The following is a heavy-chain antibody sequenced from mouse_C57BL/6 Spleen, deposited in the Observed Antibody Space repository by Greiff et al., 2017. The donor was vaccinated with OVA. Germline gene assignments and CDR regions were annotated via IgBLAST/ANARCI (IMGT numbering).Heavy chain of an antibody. Sequence: VKVVESGAELVRPGASVTLSCKASGYTFTDYEMHWVKQTPVHGLEWIGAIDPETGGTAYNQKFKGKAILTADKSSSTAYMELRSLTSEDSAVYYCTRGDYDYDGYYFDYWGQGTTLTVSS. D-gene: IGHD2-4*01. CDR1: GYTFTDYE. CDR3: TRGDYDYDGYYFDY. CDR2: IDPETGGT. V-gene: IGHV1-15*01. J-gene: IGHJ2*01.